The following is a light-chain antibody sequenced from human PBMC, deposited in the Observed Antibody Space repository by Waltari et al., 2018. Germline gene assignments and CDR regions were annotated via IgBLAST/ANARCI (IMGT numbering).Light chain of an antibody. Sequence: DIVMTQTPLSLSVTPGQPASISCKSSESLLFSNGKTYMYWFLQGPGQSPQLLIYEVSSRLSGVPDRFSGSGSGTDFTLKISRVEAEDVGIYYCMQGIHLPLTFGGGTKVEIK. J-gene: IGKJ4*01. CDR3: MQGIHLPLT. V-gene: IGKV2-29*02. CDR1: ESLLFSNGKTY. CDR2: EVS.